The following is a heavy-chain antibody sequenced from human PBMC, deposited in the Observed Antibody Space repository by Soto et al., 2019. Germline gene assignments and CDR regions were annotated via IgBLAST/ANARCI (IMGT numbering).Heavy chain of an antibody. J-gene: IGHJ6*02. CDR2: IIPIFGTA. CDR1: GGTFSSYA. D-gene: IGHD2-2*01. CDR3: ARDWVLPAATGARYYYYGMDV. Sequence: ASVKVSCKASGGTFSSYAISWVRQAPGQGLEWMGGIIPIFGTANYAQKFQGRVTITAGESTSTAYMELSSLRSEDTAVYYCARDWVLPAATGARYYYYGMDVWAQGTTVTVSS. V-gene: IGHV1-69*13.